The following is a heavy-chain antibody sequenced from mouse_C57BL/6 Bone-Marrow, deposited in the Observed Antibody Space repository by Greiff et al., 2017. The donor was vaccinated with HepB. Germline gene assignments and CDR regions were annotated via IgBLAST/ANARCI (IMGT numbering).Heavy chain of an antibody. CDR3: AIWVNYSNYCDY. CDR2: IHPNSGST. V-gene: IGHV1-64*01. CDR1: GYTFTSYW. D-gene: IGHD2-5*01. J-gene: IGHJ2*01. Sequence: VQLQQPGAELVKPGASVKLSCKASGYTFTSYWMHWVKQRPGQGLEWIGMIHPNSGSTNYNEKFKSKATLTVDKSSSTAYMQLSSLTSEDSAVYYCAIWVNYSNYCDYWGQGTTLTVSS.